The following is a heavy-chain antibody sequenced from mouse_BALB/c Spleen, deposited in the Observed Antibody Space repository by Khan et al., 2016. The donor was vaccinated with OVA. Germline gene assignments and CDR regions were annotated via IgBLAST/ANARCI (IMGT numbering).Heavy chain of an antibody. CDR1: GYIFTSYW. V-gene: IGHV1-76*01. CDR2: LYPGTDNT. D-gene: IGHD1-1*01. J-gene: IGHJ2*01. CDR3: AIEEALYYFDY. Sequence: QVQLKQSGAELVRPGASVQLSCKTSGYIFTSYWIHWVKQRSGQGLEWIARLYPGTDNTYYSEKLKDKASLTAAKSSSTAYLQLTSLKSEGSAFYCCAIEEALYYFDYWGQGTTLTVSS.